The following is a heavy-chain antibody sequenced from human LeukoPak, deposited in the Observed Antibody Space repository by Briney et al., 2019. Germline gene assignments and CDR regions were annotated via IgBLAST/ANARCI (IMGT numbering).Heavy chain of an antibody. CDR3: ARLVGVLLWLGESNNYAFDI. J-gene: IGHJ3*02. V-gene: IGHV1-18*01. CDR1: GYTFTSYG. Sequence: ASVKVSCKASGYTFTSYGISWVRQAPGQGLEWMGWISAYNGNTNYAQKLQGRVTMTTDTSTSTAYMELRSLRSDDTAVYYCARLVGVLLWLGESNNYAFDIWGQGTMVTVSS. D-gene: IGHD3-10*01. CDR2: ISAYNGNT.